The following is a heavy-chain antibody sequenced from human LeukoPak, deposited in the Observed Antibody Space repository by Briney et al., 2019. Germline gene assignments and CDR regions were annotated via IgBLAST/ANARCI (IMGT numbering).Heavy chain of an antibody. CDR2: IYHTGST. J-gene: IGHJ2*01. D-gene: IGHD5-12*01. V-gene: IGHV4-4*02. CDR1: GGSISSSNW. CDR3: ARRGHGYIKPYWYLNV. Sequence: SETLSLTCAVSGGSISSSNWWSWVRQPPGKGLEWIGEIYHTGSTNYNPSLKSRVTISVDKSKNQFSLKLSSVTAADTAVYYCARRGHGYIKPYWYLNVWGRGTLLTVSS.